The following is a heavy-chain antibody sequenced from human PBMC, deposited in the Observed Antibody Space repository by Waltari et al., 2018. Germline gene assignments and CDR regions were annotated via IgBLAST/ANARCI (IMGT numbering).Heavy chain of an antibody. D-gene: IGHD1-26*01. V-gene: IGHV1-69*05. CDR1: GGTFSSYA. CDR2: IIPIFGTA. CDR3: ASPGVVGATTVGDAFDI. J-gene: IGHJ3*02. Sequence: QVQLVQSGAEVKKPGSSVKVSCKASGGTFSSYAISWVRQAPGKGLEWMGGIIPIFGTANYAQKFQGRVTITTDESTSTAYMELSSLRSEDTAVYYCASPGVVGATTVGDAFDIWGQGTMVTVSS.